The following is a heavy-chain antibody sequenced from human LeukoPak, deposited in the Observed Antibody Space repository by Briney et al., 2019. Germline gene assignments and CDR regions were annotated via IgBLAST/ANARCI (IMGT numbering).Heavy chain of an antibody. V-gene: IGHV3-21*01. Sequence: GGSLRLSCAASGFTFSSYSMNWVRQAPGKGLEWVSSISSSSSYIYYADPVKGRFTISRDNAKNSLYLQMNSLRAEDTAVYYCARVDYYYDSSGYPTAPYYYYGMDVWGQGTTVTVSS. J-gene: IGHJ6*02. CDR2: ISSSSSYI. CDR3: ARVDYYYDSSGYPTAPYYYYGMDV. D-gene: IGHD3-22*01. CDR1: GFTFSSYS.